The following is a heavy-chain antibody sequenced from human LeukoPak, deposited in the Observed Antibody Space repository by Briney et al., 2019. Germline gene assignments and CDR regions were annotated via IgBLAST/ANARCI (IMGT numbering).Heavy chain of an antibody. CDR2: INPNDGDT. V-gene: IGHV1-2*02. CDR1: GYTFTDYY. CDR3: ARANFLYCSSSTCLFDY. D-gene: IGHD2-2*01. J-gene: IGHJ4*02. Sequence: ASVKVSCKASGYTFTDYYMHWVRQAPGQGFEWMGWINPNDGDTNYAQKFQGRVTMTRDTSISTVHMEVSRLRSDDTAVYYCARANFLYCSSSTCLFDYWGQGTLVTVSS.